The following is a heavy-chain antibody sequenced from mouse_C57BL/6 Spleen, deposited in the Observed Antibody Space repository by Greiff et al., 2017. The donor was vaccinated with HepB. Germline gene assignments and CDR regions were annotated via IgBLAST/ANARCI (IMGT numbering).Heavy chain of an antibody. CDR1: GYSITSGYY. CDR3: ARDKTTVVSDYFDY. Sequence: DVHLVESGPGLVKPSQSLSLTCSVTGYSITSGYYWNWIRQFPGNKLEWMGYISYDGSNNYNPSLKNRISITRDTSKNQFFLKLNSVTTEDTATYYCARDKTTVVSDYFDYWGQGTTLTVSS. D-gene: IGHD1-1*01. V-gene: IGHV3-6*01. J-gene: IGHJ2*01. CDR2: ISYDGSN.